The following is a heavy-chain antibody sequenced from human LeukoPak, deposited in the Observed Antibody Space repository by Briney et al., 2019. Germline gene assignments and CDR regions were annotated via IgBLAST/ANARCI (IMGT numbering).Heavy chain of an antibody. J-gene: IGHJ4*02. CDR3: ARDHATYYYDSSGYYDY. V-gene: IGHV3-48*03. D-gene: IGHD3-22*01. CDR2: ISRSGATI. CDR1: GFTFSNYE. Sequence: GGSLRLSCAASGFTFSNYEMNWVRQAPGKGLEWVSFISRSGATIYYTDSVKGRFTISRDNAKNSLYLQMNNLRAEDTAVYYCARDHATYYYDSSGYYDYWGQGTLVTVSS.